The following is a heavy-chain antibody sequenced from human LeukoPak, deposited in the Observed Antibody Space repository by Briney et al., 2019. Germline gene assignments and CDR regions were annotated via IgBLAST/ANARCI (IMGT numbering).Heavy chain of an antibody. CDR1: GGSISSSSYY. Sequence: NASETLSLTCTVSGGSISSSSYYWGWIRQPPGKGLEWIGSIYSSGSTYYNPSLKSRVTISVDTSKNQFSLKLSSVTAADTAVYYCARVRSGSYFDYWGQGTLVTVSS. CDR2: IYSSGST. V-gene: IGHV4-39*07. CDR3: ARVRSGSYFDY. J-gene: IGHJ4*02. D-gene: IGHD1-26*01.